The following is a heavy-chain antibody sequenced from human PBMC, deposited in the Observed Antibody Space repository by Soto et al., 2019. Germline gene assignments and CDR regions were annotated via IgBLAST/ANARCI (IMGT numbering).Heavy chain of an antibody. D-gene: IGHD4-17*01. CDR2: ISNSGST. J-gene: IGHJ4*02. CDR1: GGSVTSDEDY. CDR3: ATESGSTYGYFDH. V-gene: IGHV4-30-4*01. Sequence: SETLSLTCTVSGGSVTSDEDYWSWIRQSPGKGLEWIGYISNSGSTGYNPSLKTRLSMSVDRSKNQFTLRLTSVTAADTAVYFCATESGSTYGYFDHWGQGTQVTVSS.